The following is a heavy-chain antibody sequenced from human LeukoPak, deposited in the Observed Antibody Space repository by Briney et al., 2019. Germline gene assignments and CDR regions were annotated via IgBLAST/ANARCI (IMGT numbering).Heavy chain of an antibody. CDR2: INPNSGGT. Sequence: ASVKVSCKASGYTFTGYYMHWVRQAPGRGLEWMGWINPNSGGTNYAQKFQGRVTMTRDTSISTAYMELSRLRSDDTAVYYCARGNGYYDSSGYYVYWGQGTLVTVSS. D-gene: IGHD3-22*01. CDR3: ARGNGYYDSSGYYVY. CDR1: GYTFTGYY. J-gene: IGHJ4*02. V-gene: IGHV1-2*02.